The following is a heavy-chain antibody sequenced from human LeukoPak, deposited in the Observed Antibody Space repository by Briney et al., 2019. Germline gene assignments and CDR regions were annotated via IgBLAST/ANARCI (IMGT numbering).Heavy chain of an antibody. D-gene: IGHD1-26*01. J-gene: IGHJ3*02. CDR3: ARGGSYLSAFDI. Sequence: PGGSLRLSCAASGIIFSTYWMHWVRQAPGKGLVWVSRINRDGSSTSYADSVKGRFTISRDNAKNTLYLQMNSLRGEDTAVYYCARGGSYLSAFDIWGQGTMVTVSS. CDR1: GIIFSTYW. V-gene: IGHV3-74*01. CDR2: INRDGSST.